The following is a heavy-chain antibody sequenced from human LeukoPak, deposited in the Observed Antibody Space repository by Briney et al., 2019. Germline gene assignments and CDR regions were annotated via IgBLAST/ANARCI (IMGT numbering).Heavy chain of an antibody. CDR1: GGSFSGYY. CDR2: INHSGST. J-gene: IGHJ5*02. D-gene: IGHD3-3*01. Sequence: SETLSLTCAVYGGSFSGYYWSWIRQPPGKGLEWIGEINHSGSTNCNPSLKSRVTISVDTSKNQFSLKLSSVTAADTAVYYCARGGVTIFGVVIIHNWFDPWGQGTLVTVSS. CDR3: ARGGVTIFGVVIIHNWFDP. V-gene: IGHV4-34*01.